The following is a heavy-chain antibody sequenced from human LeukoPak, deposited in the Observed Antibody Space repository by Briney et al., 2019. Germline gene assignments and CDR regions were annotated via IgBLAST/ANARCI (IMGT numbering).Heavy chain of an antibody. CDR1: GGSISSSSYY. D-gene: IGHD2-15*01. CDR3: ARDQGYCSGGSCHYFDY. V-gene: IGHV4-39*07. J-gene: IGHJ4*02. Sequence: SETLSLTCTVSGGSISSSSYYWGWLRQPPGKGLEWIGSIYYSGSTYYNPSLKSRVTISVDTSKNQFSLKLSSVTAADTAVYYCARDQGYCSGGSCHYFDYWGQGTLVTVSS. CDR2: IYYSGST.